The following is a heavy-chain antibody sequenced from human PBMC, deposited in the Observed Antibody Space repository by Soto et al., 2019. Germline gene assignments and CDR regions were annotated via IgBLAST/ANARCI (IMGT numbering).Heavy chain of an antibody. D-gene: IGHD2-2*01. CDR2: INPNSGGT. CDR1: GYTFTGYY. CDR3: ARAPYCSSTSCYPLMRYGMDV. J-gene: IGHJ6*02. V-gene: IGHV1-2*04. Sequence: ASVKVSCKASGYTFTGYYMHWVRQAPGQGLEWMGWINPNSGGTNYAQKFQGWVTMTRDTSISTAYMELGRLRSDDTAVYYCARAPYCSSTSCYPLMRYGMDVWGQGTTVTVSS.